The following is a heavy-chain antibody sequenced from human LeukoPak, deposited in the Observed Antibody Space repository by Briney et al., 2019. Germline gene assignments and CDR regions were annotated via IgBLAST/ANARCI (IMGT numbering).Heavy chain of an antibody. Sequence: GGSLRLSCAASGFTFSNAWTSWVRQAPGKGLEWVGRIKSKTDGGTTDYAAPVKGRFTISRDDSKNTLYLQMNSLKTEDTAVYYCTTGSLVVPAALDYWGQGTLVTVSS. CDR3: TTGSLVVPAALDY. D-gene: IGHD2-2*01. CDR2: IKSKTDGGTT. J-gene: IGHJ4*02. CDR1: GFTFSNAW. V-gene: IGHV3-15*01.